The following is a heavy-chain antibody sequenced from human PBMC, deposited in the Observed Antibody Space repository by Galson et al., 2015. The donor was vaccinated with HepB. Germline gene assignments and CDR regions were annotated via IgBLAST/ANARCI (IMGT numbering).Heavy chain of an antibody. V-gene: IGHV3-74*01. J-gene: IGHJ4*02. CDR2: INSDGSST. CDR3: ARDPGGVIDPEYYFDY. Sequence: SLRLSCAASGFTFSSYWMHWVRQAPGKGLVWVSRINSDGSSTSYADSVKGRFTISRDNAKNTLYLQMNSLRAEDTTVYYCARDPGGVIDPEYYFDYWGQGTLVTVSS. D-gene: IGHD3-16*02. CDR1: GFTFSSYW.